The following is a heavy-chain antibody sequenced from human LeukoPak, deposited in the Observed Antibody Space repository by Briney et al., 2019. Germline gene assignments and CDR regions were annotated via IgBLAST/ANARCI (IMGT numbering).Heavy chain of an antibody. J-gene: IGHJ2*01. D-gene: IGHD2-15*01. Sequence: SETLSLTCTVSGGSISSGSYYWSWIRQPAGKGLEWIGRIYTSGSTNYNPSLKSRVTISVDTSKNQFSLKLSSVTAVDTAVYYCARGVAGVWYFDLWGRGTLVTVSS. CDR3: ARGVAGVWYFDL. CDR1: GGSISSGSYY. V-gene: IGHV4-61*02. CDR2: IYTSGST.